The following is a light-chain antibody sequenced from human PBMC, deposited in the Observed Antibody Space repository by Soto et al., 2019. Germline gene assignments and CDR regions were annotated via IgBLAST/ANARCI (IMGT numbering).Light chain of an antibody. J-gene: IGLJ2*01. CDR2: EVT. CDR3: QSYDNNLSAVV. Sequence: QSLLTQPASVSGSPGQSITISCTGTSSDVGSYNLVSWYQQYPGKAPKLMIYEVTKRPSGVSNRFSGSKSGNTASLTSSGLQAEDEADYYCQSYDNNLSAVVFGGGTKLTVL. CDR1: SSDVGSYNL. V-gene: IGLV2-23*02.